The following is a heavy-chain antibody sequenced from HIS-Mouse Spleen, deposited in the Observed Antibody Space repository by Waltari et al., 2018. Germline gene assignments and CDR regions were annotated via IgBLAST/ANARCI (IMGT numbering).Heavy chain of an antibody. Sequence: QLQLQESGPGLVKPSETLSLTCTVSGGSISSSSYYWGWIRQPPGKGREWIGSIYYSECTYSNPSLKSRVTISVDTSKNQFSLKLSSVTAADTAVYYCAREIPYSSSWYDWYFDLWGRGTLVTVSS. V-gene: IGHV4-39*07. J-gene: IGHJ2*01. D-gene: IGHD6-13*01. CDR1: GGSISSSSYY. CDR3: AREIPYSSSWYDWYFDL. CDR2: IYYSECT.